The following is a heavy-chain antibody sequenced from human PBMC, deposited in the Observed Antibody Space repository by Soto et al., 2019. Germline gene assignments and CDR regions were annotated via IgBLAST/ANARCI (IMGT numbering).Heavy chain of an antibody. CDR3: AKGIFGVVIIAPLDY. CDR1: GFTFSSYG. Sequence: GGSLRLSCAASGFTFSSYGMHWVRQAPGKGLEWVAVISYDGSNKYYADSVKGRFTISRDNSKNTLYLQMNSLRAEDTAVYYCAKGIFGVVIIAPLDYWGQGTLVTVSS. J-gene: IGHJ4*02. V-gene: IGHV3-30*18. CDR2: ISYDGSNK. D-gene: IGHD3-3*01.